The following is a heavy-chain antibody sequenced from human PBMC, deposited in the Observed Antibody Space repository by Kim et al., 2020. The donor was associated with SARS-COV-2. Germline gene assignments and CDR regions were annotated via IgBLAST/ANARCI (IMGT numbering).Heavy chain of an antibody. CDR1: GFTLTNNA. V-gene: IGHV3-23*01. CDR3: AKDRGGSVGTVFDY. D-gene: IGHD3-10*01. CDR2: IRAGAEAT. J-gene: IGHJ4*02. Sequence: GGSLRLSCAASGFTLTNNAMSWVRQPLGRGLEWVATIRAGAEATYYANSVNGRFTISRDSSKNTLYLQLDSQRADDTAIYYWAKDRGGSVGTVFDYWGQGTRVSVTS.